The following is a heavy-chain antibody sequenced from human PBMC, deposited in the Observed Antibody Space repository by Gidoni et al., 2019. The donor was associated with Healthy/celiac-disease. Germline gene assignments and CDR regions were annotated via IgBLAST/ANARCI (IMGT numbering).Heavy chain of an antibody. V-gene: IGHV3-23*01. CDR1: GLTFSSYA. CDR3: AKRVGGEYPVQD. D-gene: IGHD3-16*01. Sequence: EVQLLESGGGLVQPGGSLRLSCAASGLTFSSYAMSWVRQAPGKGLEWVSAISGSGGSTYSADSVKGRFTISRDNSKNTLYLQMNSLRAEDTAVYYCAKRVGGEYPVQDWGQGTLVTVSS. J-gene: IGHJ4*02. CDR2: ISGSGGST.